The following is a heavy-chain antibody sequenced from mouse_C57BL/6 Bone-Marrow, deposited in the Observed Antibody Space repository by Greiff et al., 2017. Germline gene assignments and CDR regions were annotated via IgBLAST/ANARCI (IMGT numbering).Heavy chain of an antibody. CDR2: IYPGDGDT. CDR3: RDSNWDAMDY. CDR1: GYAFSSSW. Sequence: VQLQQSGPELVKPGASVKISCKASGYAFSSSWMNWVKQRPGKGLEWIGRIYPGDGDTNYNGKFKGKATLTADKSSSTAYMQLSSLTSEDSAVYFCRDSNWDAMDYWGQGTSVTVSS. J-gene: IGHJ4*01. D-gene: IGHD2-5*01. V-gene: IGHV1-82*01.